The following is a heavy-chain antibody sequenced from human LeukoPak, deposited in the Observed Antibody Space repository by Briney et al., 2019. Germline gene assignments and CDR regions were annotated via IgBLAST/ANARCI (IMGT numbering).Heavy chain of an antibody. V-gene: IGHV4-39*01. D-gene: IGHD5-12*01. Sequence: PSETLSLTCTVSGGSISSSSYYWGWIRQPPGKGLEWIGSIYYSGSTYYNPSLKSRVTISVDTSKNQFSLKLSSVTAADTAVYYCARYSGYDTLFDYWGQGTLVTVSS. CDR2: IYYSGST. J-gene: IGHJ4*02. CDR3: ARYSGYDTLFDY. CDR1: GGSISSSSYY.